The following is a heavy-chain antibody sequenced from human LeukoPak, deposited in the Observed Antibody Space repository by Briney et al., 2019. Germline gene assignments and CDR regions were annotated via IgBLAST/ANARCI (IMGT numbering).Heavy chain of an antibody. CDR3: AGGGDSSGLDY. CDR2: INPGSGGA. CDR1: GYTFSGYY. Sequence: ASVKVSCRASGYTFSGYYMHWVRQAPGQGLEWMGWINPGSGGANLAPKFQGRVTMTRDTSISTAYMELSRLQTDDTAVYYCAGGGDSSGLDYWGQGSLVTVPS. D-gene: IGHD3-16*01. V-gene: IGHV1-2*02. J-gene: IGHJ4*02.